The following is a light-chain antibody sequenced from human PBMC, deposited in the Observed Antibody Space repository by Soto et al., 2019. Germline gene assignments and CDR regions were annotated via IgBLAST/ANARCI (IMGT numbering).Light chain of an antibody. J-gene: IGKJ1*01. CDR3: QPYDNSRT. CDR1: QSVSTW. Sequence: DIQLTQSPSTLSASVGDRVTITCRASQSVSTWLAWYQQKPGRAPRLLIYDVSNLESGVTSRFSGTGSGTEFTLPITSLQPEDFAIYYCQPYDNSRTFGQGTKVDI. V-gene: IGKV1-5*01. CDR2: DVS.